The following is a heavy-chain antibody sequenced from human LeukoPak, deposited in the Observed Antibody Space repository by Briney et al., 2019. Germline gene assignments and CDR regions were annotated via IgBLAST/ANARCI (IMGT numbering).Heavy chain of an antibody. CDR1: GYTFTEYY. CDR2: INPNSGGT. CDR3: ARRAVYYYYGMDV. J-gene: IGHJ6*02. Sequence: ASVKVSCKASGYTFTEYYMHWVRQAPGQGLEWMGWINPNSGGTNYAQKFQGRVTMTRDTSISTAYMEVSRLKSDDTAVYYCARRAVYYYYGMDVWGQGSTVTVSS. D-gene: IGHD6-25*01. V-gene: IGHV1-2*02.